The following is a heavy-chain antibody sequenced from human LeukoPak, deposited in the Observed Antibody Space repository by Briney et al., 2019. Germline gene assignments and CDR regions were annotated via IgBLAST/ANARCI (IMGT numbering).Heavy chain of an antibody. CDR1: GFTFSSYD. CDR2: IGTAGDT. CDR3: ARSMGISSSSRYYYYYGMDV. J-gene: IGHJ6*02. V-gene: IGHV3-13*01. Sequence: GGSLRLSCAASGFTFSSYDMHWVRQATGKGLEWVSAIGTAGDTYYPGSVTGRFTISRENAKNSLYLQMNSLRAGDTAVYYCARSMGISSSSRYYYYYGMDVWGQGTTVTVSS. D-gene: IGHD6-13*01.